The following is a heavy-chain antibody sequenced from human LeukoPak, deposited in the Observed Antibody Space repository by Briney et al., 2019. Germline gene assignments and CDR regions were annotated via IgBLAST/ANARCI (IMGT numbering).Heavy chain of an antibody. CDR3: ARDHIAVERRGLGRANYYYYGMDV. V-gene: IGHV3-23*01. Sequence: GGSLRLSCAASGFTFSSYAMSWVRQAPGKGLEWVSGISGSGGSTYYADSVKGRFTISRDNSKNTLYLQMNSLRAEDTAVYYCARDHIAVERRGLGRANYYYYGMDVWGQGTTVTVSS. CDR1: GFTFSSYA. CDR2: ISGSGGST. J-gene: IGHJ6*02. D-gene: IGHD2-2*01.